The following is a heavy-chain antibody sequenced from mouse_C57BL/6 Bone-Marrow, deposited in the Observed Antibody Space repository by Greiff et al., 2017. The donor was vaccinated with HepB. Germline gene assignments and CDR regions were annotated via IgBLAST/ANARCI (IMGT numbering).Heavy chain of an antibody. J-gene: IGHJ3*01. D-gene: IGHD2-2*01. Sequence: VQLKESGAELVRPGASVKLSCTASGFNIKDDYMHWVKQRPEQGLEWIGRIDPENGDTEYASKFQGKATITADTSSNTAYLQLSSLTSEDTAVYYCTTDGYEGFAYWGQGTLVTVTA. CDR3: TTDGYEGFAY. CDR2: IDPENGDT. V-gene: IGHV14-4*01. CDR1: GFNIKDDY.